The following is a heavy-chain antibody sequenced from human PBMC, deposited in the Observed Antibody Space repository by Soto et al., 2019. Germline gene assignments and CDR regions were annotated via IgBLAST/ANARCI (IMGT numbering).Heavy chain of an antibody. CDR2: ISAYNGNT. J-gene: IGHJ4*02. Sequence: SVKVSFKASCYTFTSYGISWVRQAPGQGLEWMGWISAYNGNTNYAQKLQGRVTMTTDTSTSTAYMELRSLRSDDTAVYYCARGGYYYDSSGYDYWGQGTLVTVSS. CDR1: CYTFTSYG. CDR3: ARGGYYYDSSGYDY. V-gene: IGHV1-18*04. D-gene: IGHD3-22*01.